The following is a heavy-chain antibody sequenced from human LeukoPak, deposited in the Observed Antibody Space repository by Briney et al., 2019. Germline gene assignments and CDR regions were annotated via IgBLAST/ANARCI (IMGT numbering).Heavy chain of an antibody. Sequence: GGSLRLSCGAFGFTFSSYSMNWVRQAPGKGLEWVSYISGSSDAIYYADSVKGRFTISRDNAKNSLSLQMNSLRAEDTAVYYCARYGSTVTTAFDYWGQGTLVTVSS. J-gene: IGHJ4*02. CDR3: ARYGSTVTTAFDY. D-gene: IGHD4-11*01. V-gene: IGHV3-48*01. CDR2: ISGSSDAI. CDR1: GFTFSSYS.